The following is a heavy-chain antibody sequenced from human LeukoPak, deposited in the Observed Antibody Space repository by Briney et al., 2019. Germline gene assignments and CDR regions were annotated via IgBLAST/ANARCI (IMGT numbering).Heavy chain of an antibody. J-gene: IGHJ4*02. CDR1: GFTFSSYS. D-gene: IGHD6-19*01. CDR3: ARDLAVAGTVDY. Sequence: GGSLRLSCAASGFTFSSYSMNWVRQAPGKGLEGVSSISSSSSYIYYADSVKGGFTIYRDNTKNSLYMQMNSLRAEDTAVYYCARDLAVAGTVDYWGQGTLVTVSS. CDR2: ISSSSSYI. V-gene: IGHV3-21*01.